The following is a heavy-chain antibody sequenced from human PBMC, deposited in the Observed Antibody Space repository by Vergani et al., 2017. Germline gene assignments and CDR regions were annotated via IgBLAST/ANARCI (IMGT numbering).Heavy chain of an antibody. J-gene: IGHJ5*02. CDR2: IIPIFGTA. Sequence: QVQLVQSGAEVKKPGSSVKVSCKASGGTFSSYAISWVRQAPGQGLEWMGGIIPIFGTANYAQKFQGRVTITADEATSTAYMELSSLRAADPAVYYCARAASRWSTIVGVVTEGWFDPWGQGTLVTVSS. D-gene: IGHD3-3*01. V-gene: IGHV1-69*01. CDR1: GGTFSSYA. CDR3: ARAASRWSTIVGVVTEGWFDP.